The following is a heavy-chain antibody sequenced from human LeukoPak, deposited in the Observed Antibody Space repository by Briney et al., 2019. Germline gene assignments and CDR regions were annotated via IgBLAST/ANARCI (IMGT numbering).Heavy chain of an antibody. V-gene: IGHV4-39*01. J-gene: IGHJ5*02. CDR3: ARHVTLAYSSVWPSLCDP. CDR1: GGSNSIRSYH. Sequence: PSDTLSLTCTVSGGSNSIRSYHGAWIRQPPAKVLEWDGSIYYSGSTHYNPSPKGRVTISVDKSKNQFSVKLNSVTPADTAVRYCARHVTLAYSSVWPSLCDPGPQG. CDR2: IYYSGST. D-gene: IGHD6-19*01.